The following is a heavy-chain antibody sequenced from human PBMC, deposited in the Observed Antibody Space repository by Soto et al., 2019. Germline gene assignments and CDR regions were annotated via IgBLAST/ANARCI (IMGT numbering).Heavy chain of an antibody. D-gene: IGHD3-16*01. CDR3: ARLESDYVWGSYGPFDY. CDR1: GGSISSSSYY. Sequence: QLQLQESGPGLVKPSETLSLTCTVSGGSISSSSYYWGWIRQPPGKGLEWIGSIYYSGSTYYNPSLKSRVTISVDTSKNQFSLKLSSVTAADTAVYYCARLESDYVWGSYGPFDYWGQGTLVTVSS. J-gene: IGHJ4*02. CDR2: IYYSGST. V-gene: IGHV4-39*01.